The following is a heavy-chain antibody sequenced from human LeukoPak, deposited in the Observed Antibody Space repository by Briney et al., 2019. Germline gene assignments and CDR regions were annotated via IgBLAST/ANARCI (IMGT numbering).Heavy chain of an antibody. D-gene: IGHD6-19*01. CDR3: AKDIGGDSSGWYSWAETGFDP. Sequence: QAGGSLRLSCAASGFTFSSYAMSWVRQAPGKGLEWVSAISGSGGSTYYADSVKGRFTISRDNSKNTLYLQMNSLRAEDTAVYYCAKDIGGDSSGWYSWAETGFDPWGQGTLVTVSS. CDR2: ISGSGGST. CDR1: GFTFSSYA. V-gene: IGHV3-23*01. J-gene: IGHJ5*02.